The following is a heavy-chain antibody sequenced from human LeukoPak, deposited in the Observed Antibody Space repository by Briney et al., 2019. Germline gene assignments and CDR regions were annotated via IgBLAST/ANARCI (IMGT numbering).Heavy chain of an antibody. CDR1: GGSVSSGSYY. D-gene: IGHD3-3*01. J-gene: IGHJ5*02. Sequence: RSATLSLTCTVSGGSVSSGSYYWSWIRQPPGKGLEWIGYIYYSGSTNYNPSLKSRVTISVDTSKNQFSLKLSSVTAADTAVYYCARVRGIRFLEWLLGAGGFDPWGQGTLVTVSS. V-gene: IGHV4-61*01. CDR3: ARVRGIRFLEWLLGAGGFDP. CDR2: IYYSGST.